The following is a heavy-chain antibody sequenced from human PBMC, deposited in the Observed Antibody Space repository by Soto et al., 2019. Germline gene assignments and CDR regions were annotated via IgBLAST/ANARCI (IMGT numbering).Heavy chain of an antibody. V-gene: IGHV1-8*01. Sequence: GASVKVSCKASGYTFTSYDINWVRQATGQGLEWMGWMNPNSGNTGYAQKFQGRVTMTRNTSISTAYMELSSLRSEDTAVYYCARLTIFGCGGDYYYGMYVWGQGTTVTVSS. CDR2: MNPNSGNT. CDR3: ARLTIFGCGGDYYYGMYV. CDR1: GYTFTSYD. D-gene: IGHD3-3*01. J-gene: IGHJ6*02.